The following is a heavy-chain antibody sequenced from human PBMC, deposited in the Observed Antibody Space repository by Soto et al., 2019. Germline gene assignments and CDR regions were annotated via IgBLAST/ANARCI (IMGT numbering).Heavy chain of an antibody. V-gene: IGHV6-1*01. CDR3: ARGVAGSGFDL. J-gene: IGHJ4*02. D-gene: IGHD6-19*01. CDR2: TYYRSNWRH. CDR1: GDSVSSNSAA. Sequence: QVHLQQSGPGLVKPSQTLSLTCAISGDSVSSNSAAWNWIRSSPSRGLEWLGRTYYRSNWRHDYAVSVKSRITVNPDTSKNHFSLQLNSVTPDHTAVYYCARGVAGSGFDLWGQGTLVTVSS.